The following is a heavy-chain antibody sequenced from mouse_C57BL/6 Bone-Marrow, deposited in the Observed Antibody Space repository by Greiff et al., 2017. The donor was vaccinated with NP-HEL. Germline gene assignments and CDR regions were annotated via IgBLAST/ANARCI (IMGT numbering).Heavy chain of an antibody. CDR1: GFTFTDYY. J-gene: IGHJ2*01. Sequence: EVKLMESGGGLVQPGGSLSLSCAASGFTFTDYYMSWVRQPPGKALEWLGFIRNKANGYTTEYSASVKGRFTISRDNSQSILYLQMNALRAEDSATYYCASSPYYYGSSVYFDYWGQGTTLTVSS. V-gene: IGHV7-3*01. CDR2: IRNKANGYTT. D-gene: IGHD1-1*01. CDR3: ASSPYYYGSSVYFDY.